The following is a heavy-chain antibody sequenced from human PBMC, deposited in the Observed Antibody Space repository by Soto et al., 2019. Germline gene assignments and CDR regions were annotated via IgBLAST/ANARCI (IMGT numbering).Heavy chain of an antibody. CDR1: GYTFTSYA. CDR2: INAGNGNT. Sequence: ASVKVSCKASGYTFTSYAMHWVRQAPGQRLEWMGWINAGNGNTKYSQKFQGRVTITRDTSASTAYMELSSLRSEDTAVYYCARGLSGYLHYFAYWGQGTLVTVSS. V-gene: IGHV1-3*01. D-gene: IGHD3-22*01. CDR3: ARGLSGYLHYFAY. J-gene: IGHJ4*02.